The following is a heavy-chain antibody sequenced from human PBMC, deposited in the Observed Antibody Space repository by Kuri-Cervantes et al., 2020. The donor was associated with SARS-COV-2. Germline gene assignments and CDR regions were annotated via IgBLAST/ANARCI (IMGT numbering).Heavy chain of an antibody. CDR2: ISSSGSTI. Sequence: GGSLRLSCAASGFTFSSYSMNWVRQAPGKGLEWVSYISSSGSTIYYADSVKGRFTISRDNAKNSLYLQMNSLRAEDTAVYYCARSPRTRPYYDFWSGYSEGGWFDPWGQGTLVTVSS. D-gene: IGHD3-3*01. CDR1: GFTFSSYS. CDR3: ARSPRTRPYYDFWSGYSEGGWFDP. J-gene: IGHJ5*02. V-gene: IGHV3-48*04.